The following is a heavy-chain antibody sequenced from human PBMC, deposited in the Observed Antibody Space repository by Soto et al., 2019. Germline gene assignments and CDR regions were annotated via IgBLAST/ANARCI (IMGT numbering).Heavy chain of an antibody. CDR2: ISAYNGNT. Sequence: QVQLVQSGAEVKKPGASVKVSCKASGYTFSSYHISWVRQAPGQGLEWMGWISAYNGNTNYAQKLQGRVTMTTDTSTSTAYMELXXXXXXXXXXXXXXXXXXXXXXXGQGTLVTVSS. J-gene: IGHJ4*02. V-gene: IGHV1-18*01. CDR3: XXXXXXXXX. CDR1: GYTFSSYH.